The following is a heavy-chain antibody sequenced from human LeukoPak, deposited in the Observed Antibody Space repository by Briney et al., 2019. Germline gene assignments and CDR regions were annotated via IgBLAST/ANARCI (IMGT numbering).Heavy chain of an antibody. J-gene: IGHJ4*02. D-gene: IGHD3-22*01. Sequence: PSETLSLTCTVSGGSISSYYWSWIRQPPGKGLEWIGYIYYSGSTNYNPSLKSRVTISVDTSKNQFSLKLSSVTAADTAVYYCARARDYYDIDYWGQGTLVTVSS. V-gene: IGHV4-59*01. CDR3: ARARDYYDIDY. CDR2: IYYSGST. CDR1: GGSISSYY.